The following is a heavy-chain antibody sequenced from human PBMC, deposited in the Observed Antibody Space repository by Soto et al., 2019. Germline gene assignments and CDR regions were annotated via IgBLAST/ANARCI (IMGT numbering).Heavy chain of an antibody. Sequence: GSLKISCQASGYSFSNFWIAWVRQMPGEGLEWLGIIYPDDSDTRYSPSFLGQVTISADKSIKTTYLQWSSLKASDTAIYFCASSVLVTSTMNYFDLWGQGTQVTVSS. J-gene: IGHJ4*02. D-gene: IGHD2-8*02. CDR1: GYSFSNFW. V-gene: IGHV5-51*01. CDR2: IYPDDSDT. CDR3: ASSVLVTSTMNYFDL.